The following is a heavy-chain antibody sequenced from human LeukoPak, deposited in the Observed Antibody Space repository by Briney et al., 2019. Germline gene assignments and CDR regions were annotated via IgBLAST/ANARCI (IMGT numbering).Heavy chain of an antibody. CDR2: IYYSGST. V-gene: IGHV4-31*03. Sequence: SQTLSLTCTVSGGSISSGGYYWSWIRQHPGKGLEWIGYIYYSGSTYYNPPLKSRVTISVDTSKNQFSLKLSSVTAADTAVYYCARGNLQHAFDIWGQGTMVTVSS. CDR3: ARGNLQHAFDI. CDR1: GGSISSGGYY. J-gene: IGHJ3*02.